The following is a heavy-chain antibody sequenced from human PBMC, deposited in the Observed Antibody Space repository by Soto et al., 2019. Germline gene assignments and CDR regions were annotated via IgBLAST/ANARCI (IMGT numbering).Heavy chain of an antibody. CDR1: GGTFSSYA. Sequence: GASVKVSCKASGGTFSSYAISWVRQAPGQGLEWMGGIIPIFGTANYAQKFQGRVTITADKSTSTAYMELSSLRSEDTAVYYCARASVDYYDRYGMDVWGQGTTGTSP. CDR2: IIPIFGTA. CDR3: ARASVDYYDRYGMDV. V-gene: IGHV1-69*06. D-gene: IGHD1-26*01. J-gene: IGHJ6*02.